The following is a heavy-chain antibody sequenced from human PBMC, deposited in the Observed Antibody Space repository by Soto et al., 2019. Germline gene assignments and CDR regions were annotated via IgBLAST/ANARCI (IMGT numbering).Heavy chain of an antibody. D-gene: IGHD3-16*02. Sequence: QVQLVQSGAEVKKPGASVKVSCKASGYTFTSYGISWVRQAPGQGLEWMGWISAYNGNTNYAQKLQGRVTMTTDTSTSTAYMELRSLGSDDTAVYYCARAWNYDYIWGSYPTPYYYYMDVWGKGTTVTVSS. V-gene: IGHV1-18*01. CDR2: ISAYNGNT. J-gene: IGHJ6*03. CDR1: GYTFTSYG. CDR3: ARAWNYDYIWGSYPTPYYYYMDV.